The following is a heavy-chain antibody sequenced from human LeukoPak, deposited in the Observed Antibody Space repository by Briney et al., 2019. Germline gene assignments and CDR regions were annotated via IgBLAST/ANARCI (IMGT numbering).Heavy chain of an antibody. D-gene: IGHD2-15*01. CDR2: INPSGGST. CDR3: ARDIPYCSGDSCNSNGMDV. J-gene: IGHJ6*02. CDR1: GYMFTSYF. V-gene: IGHV1-46*01. Sequence: GASVKVSCKASGYMFTSYFMHWVRQAPGQGLEWMGIINPSGGSTTYAQKFQGKVMMTRDTSTSTVYMEVSSLRSEDTAVYYCARDIPYCSGDSCNSNGMDVWGQGTTVTVSS.